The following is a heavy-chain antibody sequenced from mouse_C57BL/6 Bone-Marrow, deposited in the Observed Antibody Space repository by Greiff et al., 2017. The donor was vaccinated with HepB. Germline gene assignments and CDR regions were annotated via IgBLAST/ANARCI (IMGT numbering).Heavy chain of an antibody. CDR1: GFTFSSYA. V-gene: IGHV5-6-5*01. D-gene: IGHD2-4*01. Sequence: EVMLVESGGGLVKPGGSLKLSCAASGFTFSSYAMSWVRQTPEKRLEWVASISSGGSTSYPDSVKGRFTISRDNARNILYLQMSSLRSEDTAMYYCARGGITTSYAMDYWGQGTSVTVSS. CDR2: ISSGGST. CDR3: ARGGITTSYAMDY. J-gene: IGHJ4*01.